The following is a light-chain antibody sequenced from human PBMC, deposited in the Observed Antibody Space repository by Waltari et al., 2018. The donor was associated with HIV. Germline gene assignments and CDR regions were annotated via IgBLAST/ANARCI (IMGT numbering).Light chain of an antibody. Sequence: QSALTQPRSVSGSPGQSVTISCTGTSSDVGGHNYVSWYQQHPGKVPKLMIYDVSKRPSGVPDRFSGSKSGNTASLTISGLQAEDEADYYCCSYAGSSYVFGTGTKVTVL. CDR1: SSDVGGHNY. CDR2: DVS. V-gene: IGLV2-11*01. J-gene: IGLJ1*01. CDR3: CSYAGSSYV.